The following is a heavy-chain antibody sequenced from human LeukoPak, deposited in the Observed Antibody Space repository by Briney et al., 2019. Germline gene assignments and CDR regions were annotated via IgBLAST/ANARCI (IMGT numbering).Heavy chain of an antibody. CDR2: ISYDGSNK. D-gene: IGHD6-19*01. V-gene: IGHV3-30*04. J-gene: IGHJ6*03. CDR3: AKDGVAGRDYYYYYMDV. CDR1: GFTFSSYA. Sequence: GGSLRLSCAASGFTFSSYAMHWVRQAPGKGLEWVAVISYDGSNKYYADSVKGRFTISRDNSKNTLYLQMNSLRAEDTAVYYCAKDGVAGRDYYYYYMDVWGKGTTVTISS.